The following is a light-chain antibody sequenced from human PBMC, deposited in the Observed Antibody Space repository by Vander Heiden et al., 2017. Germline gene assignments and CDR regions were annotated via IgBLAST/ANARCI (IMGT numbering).Light chain of an antibody. J-gene: IGLJ2*01. CDR3: QSYDSGLTGYVV. CDR2: GNT. Sequence: QSVLTQPPSVSGAPGQRVTIPCTGRSSNIGAGYDVHWYKQVPRTAPKLLIYGNTNRPSGVPDRFSGSKSGTSASLAITGLQAEDEADYYCQSYDSGLTGYVVFGGGTKLTVL. CDR1: SSNIGAGYD. V-gene: IGLV1-40*01.